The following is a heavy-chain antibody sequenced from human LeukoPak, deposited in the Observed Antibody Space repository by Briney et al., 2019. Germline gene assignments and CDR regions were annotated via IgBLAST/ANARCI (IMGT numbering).Heavy chain of an antibody. D-gene: IGHD2-2*02. V-gene: IGHV3-23*01. J-gene: IGHJ4*02. CDR1: GFSFSSNT. Sequence: PGGSLRLSCAGSGFSFSSNTMSWVRQAPGKGLEWVSAISGSGGSTYYADSVKGRYTISRDNYNNTLHLQLNSLRAEDTAVYYCAKLYLGPFDYWGQGTLVTVSS. CDR3: AKLYLGPFDY. CDR2: ISGSGGST.